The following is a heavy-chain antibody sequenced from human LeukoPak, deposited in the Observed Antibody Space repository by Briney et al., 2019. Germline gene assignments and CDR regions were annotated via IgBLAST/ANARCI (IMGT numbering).Heavy chain of an antibody. J-gene: IGHJ5*02. CDR2: IFQSGET. Sequence: PSETLSLTCSVSGGSIISSSWWGWIRQPPGKGLEWIGEIFQSGETDYNPSLRSRVIISINKSKNQFSLQLNSVTAADTAIYYCARHFRLVVENWFDPWGQGTLVTVSS. V-gene: IGHV4/OR15-8*02. D-gene: IGHD2-21*01. CDR3: ARHFRLVVENWFDP. CDR1: GGSIISSSW.